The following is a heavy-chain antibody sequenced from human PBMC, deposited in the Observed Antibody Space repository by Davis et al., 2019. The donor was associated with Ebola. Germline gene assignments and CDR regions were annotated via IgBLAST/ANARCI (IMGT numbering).Heavy chain of an antibody. CDR2: ISYDGSNK. CDR1: GFTFSSYA. D-gene: IGHD1-1*01. V-gene: IGHV3-30-3*01. CDR3: TRGPPMTGTGNAFVI. Sequence: SLKTPCAASGFTFSSYAMHWVRQAPGKGLEWVAVISYDGSNKYYADSVKGRFTISRDNSKNTLYLQMNSLRAEDTAVYYCTRGPPMTGTGNAFVIWGQGTMVTVSS. J-gene: IGHJ3*02.